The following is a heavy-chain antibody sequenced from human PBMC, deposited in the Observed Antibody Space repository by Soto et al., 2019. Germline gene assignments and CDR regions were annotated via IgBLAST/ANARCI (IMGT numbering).Heavy chain of an antibody. D-gene: IGHD6-19*01. Sequence: WWSLRLSCSASVFTFSSYWMSWFRQAPGKGLEWVANIKQDGSEKYYVDSVKGRFTISRDNAKNSLYLQMNSLRAEDTAVYYCARDRGSGRFDPWGQGTLVTVSS. CDR3: ARDRGSGRFDP. CDR2: IKQDGSEK. V-gene: IGHV3-7*03. J-gene: IGHJ5*02. CDR1: VFTFSSYW.